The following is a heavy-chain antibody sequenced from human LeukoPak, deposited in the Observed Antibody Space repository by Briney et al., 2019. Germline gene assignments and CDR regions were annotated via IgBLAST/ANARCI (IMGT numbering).Heavy chain of an antibody. Sequence: PSETLSLTCTVSGGSISSYYWSWIRQPPGKGLEWIGYIYYSGSTNYNPSLKSRVTISVDTSKNQFSLKLRSVTAADTAVYYCARTIAGGSYRYPYWFDPWGQGTLVTVSS. V-gene: IGHV4-59*01. J-gene: IGHJ5*02. CDR1: GGSISSYY. CDR3: ARTIAGGSYRYPYWFDP. CDR2: IYYSGST. D-gene: IGHD3-16*02.